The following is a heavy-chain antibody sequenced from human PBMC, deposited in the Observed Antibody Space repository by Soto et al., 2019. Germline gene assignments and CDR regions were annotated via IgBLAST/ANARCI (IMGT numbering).Heavy chain of an antibody. CDR3: ARLFQYQLLSFDY. CDR2: IYYSGST. D-gene: IGHD2-2*01. V-gene: IGHV4-39*01. CDR1: GGSISSSSYY. Sequence: SETLSLTCTVSGGSISSSSYYWVWIRHPPGKGLEWIGSIYYSGSTYYNPSLKSRVTISVDTSKNQFSLKLSSVTAADTAVYYCARLFQYQLLSFDYWGQGTLVTVSS. J-gene: IGHJ4*02.